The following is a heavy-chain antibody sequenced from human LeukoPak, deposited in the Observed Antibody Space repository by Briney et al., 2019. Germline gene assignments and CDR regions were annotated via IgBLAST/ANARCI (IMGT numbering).Heavy chain of an antibody. CDR1: VFTSFNYA. CDR2: ISGSGGGT. D-gene: IGHD3-22*01. Sequence: HPGGSLRLSFAATVFTSFNYAMGWVRRAPGKGLEWVSAISGSGGGTYYADSVNGRFPISRDNSNNTLHLQMHSLRVEDTAIYYSARAGAYSNGYQDYPHHVDYWGQGTLVTVSS. V-gene: IGHV3-23*01. J-gene: IGHJ4*02. CDR3: ARAGAYSNGYQDYPHHVDY.